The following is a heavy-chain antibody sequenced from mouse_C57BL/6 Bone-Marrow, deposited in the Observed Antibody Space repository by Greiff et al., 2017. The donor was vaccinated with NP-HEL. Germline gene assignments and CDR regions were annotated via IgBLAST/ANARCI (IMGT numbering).Heavy chain of an antibody. V-gene: IGHV1-66*01. Sequence: QVQLKESGPELVKPGASVKISCKASGYSFTSYYIHWVKQRPGQGLEWIGWIYPGSGNTKYNEKFKGKATLTADQSSSTADMQLSSLTSEDSAVYYCARGRPWFAYWGQGTLVTVSA. CDR2: IYPGSGNT. J-gene: IGHJ3*01. CDR3: ARGRPWFAY. CDR1: GYSFTSYY.